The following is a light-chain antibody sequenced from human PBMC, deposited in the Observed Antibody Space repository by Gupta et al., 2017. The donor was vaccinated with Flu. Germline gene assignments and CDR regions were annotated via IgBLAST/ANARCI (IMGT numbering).Light chain of an antibody. J-gene: IGLJ1*01. Sequence: INISCTGTSSDVCGYNNVSWYQQHTGSAPKLMIYEVNNRPSGVSNRFSGSKSANTAYLTISGLQAEDEADFYCSSYSSTDSLYVFGTGTKVTVL. CDR3: SSYSSTDSLYV. CDR1: SSDVCGYNN. V-gene: IGLV2-14*01. CDR2: EVN.